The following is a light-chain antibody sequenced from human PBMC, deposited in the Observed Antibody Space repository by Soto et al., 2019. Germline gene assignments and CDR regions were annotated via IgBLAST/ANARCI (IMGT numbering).Light chain of an antibody. CDR3: QQYYRPWT. CDR1: QSVFYSSNNKNY. Sequence: DIVMTQSPDSLAVSLGERATINCKSSQSVFYSSNNKNYLAWYQQKPGQPPKLLIYWASTRESGVPDRFSGSGSGTDXTLTISSLQAEDVAVYYCQQYYRPWTFGQGTKVEIK. J-gene: IGKJ1*01. V-gene: IGKV4-1*01. CDR2: WAS.